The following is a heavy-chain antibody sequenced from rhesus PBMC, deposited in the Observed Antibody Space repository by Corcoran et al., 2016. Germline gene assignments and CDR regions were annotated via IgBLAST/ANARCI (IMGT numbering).Heavy chain of an antibody. CDR1: GYSISSGYY. J-gene: IGHJ4*01. Sequence: QVQLQESGPGLVKPSETLSLTCAVSGYSISSGYYWSWIRQPPGKGMEWMWYITYSGSTSYNPSLKSRVTISRDTTKNQLSLKLSSVTAADTAVYYCARGRVGFDYWGQGVLGTVSS. CDR2: ITYSGST. D-gene: IGHD2-21*01. V-gene: IGHV4-122*02. CDR3: ARGRVGFDY.